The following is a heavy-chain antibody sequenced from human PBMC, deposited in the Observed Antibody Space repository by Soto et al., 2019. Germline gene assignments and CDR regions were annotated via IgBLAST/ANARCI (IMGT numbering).Heavy chain of an antibody. CDR3: ARHAVSGDYVQGYWFDP. CDR2: IYYSGST. CDR1: GGSISSYY. Sequence: SETLSLTCTVSGGSISSYYWSWIRQPPGKGLEWIGYIYYSGSTNYNPSLKSRVTISVDTSKNQFSLKLSSVTAADTAVYYCARHAVSGDYVQGYWFDPWGQGTLVTVSS. J-gene: IGHJ5*02. D-gene: IGHD4-17*01. V-gene: IGHV4-59*08.